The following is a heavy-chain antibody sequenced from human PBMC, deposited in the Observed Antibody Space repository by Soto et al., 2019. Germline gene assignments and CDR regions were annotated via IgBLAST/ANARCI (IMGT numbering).Heavy chain of an antibody. CDR1: GFAFSSYA. Sequence: VQLLESGGGLVQPGGSLRLSCAASGFAFSSYAMTWVRQAPGKGLEWVSALSGSGATTYYADSVKGRFTISRDNSKNTLSLEMNSLRAEDTAVYYCAKPPESSSTFYYYGLDVRGQGTTVTVSS. CDR2: LSGSGATT. J-gene: IGHJ6*02. V-gene: IGHV3-23*01. CDR3: AKPPESSSTFYYYGLDV. D-gene: IGHD2-2*01.